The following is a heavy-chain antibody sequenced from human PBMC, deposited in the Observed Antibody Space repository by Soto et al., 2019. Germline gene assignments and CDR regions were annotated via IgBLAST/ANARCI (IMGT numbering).Heavy chain of an antibody. D-gene: IGHD3-16*01. Sequence: QVRLQESDPGLVKPSQTLSLTCTVSGDSISSGAYYWSWIRQHPGKGLEWIGYISYGGSTSYNPSLKSRASISVDTSKDQFSLKLISLTAADTAVYYCARDLGWGDAFGFWGQGKMVTVSS. CDR3: ARDLGWGDAFGF. CDR2: ISYGGST. J-gene: IGHJ3*01. V-gene: IGHV4-31*03. CDR1: GDSISSGAYY.